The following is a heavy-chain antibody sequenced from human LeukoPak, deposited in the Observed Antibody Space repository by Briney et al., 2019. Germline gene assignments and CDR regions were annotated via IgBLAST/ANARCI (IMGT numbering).Heavy chain of an antibody. CDR3: ARVRTGTTNWFDP. Sequence: GSLRLSCAASGFTLSTYWMSWVRQAPGKGLEWVANINRDGSGKYYVDSVRGRFTISRDNAKNSLYLQMNSLRAEDTAVYYCARVRTGTTNWFDPWGQGTLVAVSS. J-gene: IGHJ5*02. V-gene: IGHV3-7*04. D-gene: IGHD1-1*01. CDR1: GFTLSTYW. CDR2: INRDGSGK.